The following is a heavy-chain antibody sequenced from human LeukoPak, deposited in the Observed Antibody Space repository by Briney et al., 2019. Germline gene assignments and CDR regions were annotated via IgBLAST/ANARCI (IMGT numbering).Heavy chain of an antibody. Sequence: SETLSLTCTVSGGSISSYYWSWIRQPPGKGLEWIGYIYYSGSTNYNPSLKSRVTISVDTSKNQFSLKLSSVTAADTAVYYCASGMITFGGVIVPPNCWGQGTLVTVSS. CDR3: ASGMITFGGVIVPPNC. CDR2: IYYSGST. J-gene: IGHJ4*02. V-gene: IGHV4-59*01. D-gene: IGHD3-16*02. CDR1: GGSISSYY.